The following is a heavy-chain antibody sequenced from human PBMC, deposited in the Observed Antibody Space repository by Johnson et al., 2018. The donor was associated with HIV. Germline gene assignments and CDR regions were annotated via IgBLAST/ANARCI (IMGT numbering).Heavy chain of an antibody. D-gene: IGHD6-13*01. V-gene: IGHV3-43D*03. Sequence: VHLVESGGVVVQPGGSLRLSCAASGFTFDDYAMHWVRQPPGKGLEWVSLISWDGGSTYYGDSVKGRFTISRDNSKNSLYLQMNSVRPEDTALYYCAKDEAQTLASAGREAFDIWGQGTMVTVSS. CDR1: GFTFDDYA. J-gene: IGHJ3*02. CDR3: AKDEAQTLASAGREAFDI. CDR2: ISWDGGST.